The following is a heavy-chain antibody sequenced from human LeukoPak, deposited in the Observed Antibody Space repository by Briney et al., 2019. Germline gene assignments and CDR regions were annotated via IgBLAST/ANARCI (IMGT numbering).Heavy chain of an antibody. Sequence: SVKVSCKASGGTFSSYAISWVRQAPGQGLEWMGGIIPIFGTANYAQKFQGRVTITADESTSTAYMELSSLRSEDTAVYYCARATTMTRGWFDPWGQGTLVTVSS. CDR1: GGTFSSYA. D-gene: IGHD4-17*01. J-gene: IGHJ5*02. V-gene: IGHV1-69*13. CDR2: IIPIFGTA. CDR3: ARATTMTRGWFDP.